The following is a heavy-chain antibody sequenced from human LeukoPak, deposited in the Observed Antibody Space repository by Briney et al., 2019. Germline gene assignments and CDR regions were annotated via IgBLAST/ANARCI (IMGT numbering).Heavy chain of an antibody. CDR3: ARRGPYYYDSSGYYYDLSYYYYMDV. D-gene: IGHD3-22*01. CDR2: IYHSGST. Sequence: PSETLSLTCAVYGGSFSGYYWGWIRQPPGKGLEWIGSIYHSGSTYYNPSLKSRVTISVDTSKNQFSLKLSSVTAADTAVYYCARRGPYYYDSSGYYYDLSYYYYMDVWGKGTTVTISS. J-gene: IGHJ6*03. CDR1: GGSFSGYY. V-gene: IGHV4-34*01.